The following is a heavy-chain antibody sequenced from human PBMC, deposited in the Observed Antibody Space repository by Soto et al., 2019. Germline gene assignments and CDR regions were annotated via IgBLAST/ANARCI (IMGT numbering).Heavy chain of an antibody. CDR2: IIPIFGTA. J-gene: IGHJ3*02. CDR1: GGTFSSYA. CDR3: AREVTVIRGDAFDI. Sequence: SVKVSCKASGGTFSSYAISWVRQAPGQGLEWMGGIIPIFGTANYAQKFQGRVTITADKSTSTAYMELSSLRSEDTAVYYCAREVTVIRGDAFDIWGQGTMVTVSS. D-gene: IGHD4-17*01. V-gene: IGHV1-69*06.